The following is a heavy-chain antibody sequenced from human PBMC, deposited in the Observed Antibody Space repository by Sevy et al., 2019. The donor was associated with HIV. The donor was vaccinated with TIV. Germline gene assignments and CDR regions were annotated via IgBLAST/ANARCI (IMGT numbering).Heavy chain of an antibody. V-gene: IGHV3-33*06. Sequence: GGSLRLSCAASGFSFSSYGMHWVRQAPGKGLEWLAVIWFDGSNEYYADSVKGRFTISRDIAKNTLYLQMNSLRAEDTAIYYCAKRRVQSGLSGGGANYGMDVCGRGTTVTVSS. J-gene: IGHJ6*02. CDR3: AKRRVQSGLSGGGANYGMDV. D-gene: IGHD2-8*02. CDR1: GFSFSSYG. CDR2: IWFDGSNE.